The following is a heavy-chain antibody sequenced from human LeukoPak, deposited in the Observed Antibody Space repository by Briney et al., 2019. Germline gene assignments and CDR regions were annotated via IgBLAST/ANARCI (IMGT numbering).Heavy chain of an antibody. CDR3: ANSPGGSTGWFPDS. J-gene: IGHJ4*02. CDR2: IRYDGSNK. Sequence: PGGSLRLSCAASGFTFSNSGMHWVRQAPGKGLEWVAFIRYDGSNKYYADSVKGRFTISRDNSKNTLYLQMNRLRAEDTAAYYCANSPGGSTGWFPDSWGQGTLVTVSS. CDR1: GFTFSNSG. V-gene: IGHV3-30*02. D-gene: IGHD6-19*01.